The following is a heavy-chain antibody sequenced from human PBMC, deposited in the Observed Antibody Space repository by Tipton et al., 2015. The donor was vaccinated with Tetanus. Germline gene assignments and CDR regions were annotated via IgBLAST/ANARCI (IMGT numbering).Heavy chain of an antibody. Sequence: VQLVQSGGEVKKPGESLKISCKGSGYIFNNYWIGRVRQKPGKGLEWRGIIYPGDSDTRYSPSFQGQVTISVDKSINTAYLQWSSLKASDTSMFYCARAHCTDGVCNFDFWGQGALVTVAS. D-gene: IGHD2-8*01. CDR3: ARAHCTDGVCNFDF. CDR2: IYPGDSDT. J-gene: IGHJ4*02. CDR1: GYIFNNYW. V-gene: IGHV5-51*01.